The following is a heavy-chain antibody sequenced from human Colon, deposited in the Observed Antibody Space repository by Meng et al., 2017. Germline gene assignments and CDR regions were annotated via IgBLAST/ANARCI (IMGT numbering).Heavy chain of an antibody. CDR1: GFTLDTYW. D-gene: IGHD2-15*01. Sequence: GGSLRLSCAASGFTLDTYWMHWVRQAPGKGLEWVSGINSDGSVISYVDSVRGRFTISRDNAKNTLYLQMDSLRGEDTAVYYCIRQTGRGHWGQGTLVTVSS. CDR3: IRQTGRGH. CDR2: INSDGSVI. V-gene: IGHV3-74*01. J-gene: IGHJ4*02.